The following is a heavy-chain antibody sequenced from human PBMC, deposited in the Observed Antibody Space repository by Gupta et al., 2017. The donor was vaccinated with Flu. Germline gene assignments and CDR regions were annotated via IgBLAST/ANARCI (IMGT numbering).Heavy chain of an antibody. CDR1: GFTFSSYA. V-gene: IGHV3-23*01. CDR3: AKKRGYCSSTSCYNWFDP. J-gene: IGHJ5*02. CDR2: ISGSGGST. D-gene: IGHD2-2*01. Sequence: EVQLLESGGGLVQPGGSLRLSCAASGFTFSSYAMSWVRQAPGKGLEWVSAISGSGGSTYYADSVKGRFTISRDNSKNTLYLQMNSLRAEDTAVYYCAKKRGYCSSTSCYNWFDPWGQGTLVTVSS.